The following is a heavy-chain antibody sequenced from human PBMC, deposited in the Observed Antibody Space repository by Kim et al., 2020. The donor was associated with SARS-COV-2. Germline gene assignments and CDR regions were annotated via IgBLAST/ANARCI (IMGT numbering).Heavy chain of an antibody. Sequence: GGSLRLSCAASGFTFSSYSMNWVRQAPGKGLEWVSSISSSSSYIYYADSVKGRFTISRDNAKNSLYLQMNSLRAEDTAVYYCARDLPAAATNFDYWGQGTLVTVSS. J-gene: IGHJ4*02. CDR2: ISSSSSYI. CDR1: GFTFSSYS. D-gene: IGHD2-2*01. V-gene: IGHV3-21*01. CDR3: ARDLPAAATNFDY.